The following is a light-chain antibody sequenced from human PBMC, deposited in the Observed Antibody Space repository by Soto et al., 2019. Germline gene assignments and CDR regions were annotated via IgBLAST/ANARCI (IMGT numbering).Light chain of an antibody. CDR1: QSVSSSY. CDR2: GAS. CDR3: QQYGSSRPIT. Sequence: EILLTQSPGTLSLSPGARPTLSRRSSQSVSSSYLAWYQQKPGQAPRLLIYGASTRATGIPDRFSGSGSGTDFTLTISRLEPEDFAVYYCQQYGSSRPITFGQGTRLEIK. V-gene: IGKV3-20*01. J-gene: IGKJ5*01.